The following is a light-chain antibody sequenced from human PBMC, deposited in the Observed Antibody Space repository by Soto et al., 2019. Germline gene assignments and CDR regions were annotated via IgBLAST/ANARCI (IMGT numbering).Light chain of an antibody. CDR3: QQYGSSPPYT. CDR1: QSISSNY. V-gene: IGKV3-20*01. J-gene: IGKJ2*01. CDR2: GAS. Sequence: EIVLTQSPGTLSLSPGERATLSCRASQSISSNYLAWYQQKPGQAPRLLIYGASGRATGIPDRFSGSGSGTDFTLTISRLEPEDIAVYYCQQYGSSPPYTFGQGTKLEIK.